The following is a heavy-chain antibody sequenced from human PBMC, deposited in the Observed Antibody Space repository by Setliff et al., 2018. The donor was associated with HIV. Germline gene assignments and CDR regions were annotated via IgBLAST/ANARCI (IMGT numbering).Heavy chain of an antibody. CDR1: GFTVSPYW. Sequence: PGGSLRLSCAASGFTVSPYWMSWVRQGPEGLEWVANINQDGREKNYVDSVRGRFTVSRDNTQNSLYLQMNSLTAEDTALCYCTREVCSDGCPNDAFDIWGRGTMVTVSS. CDR3: TREVCSDGCPNDAFDI. J-gene: IGHJ3*02. CDR2: INQDGREK. V-gene: IGHV3-7*01. D-gene: IGHD2-15*01.